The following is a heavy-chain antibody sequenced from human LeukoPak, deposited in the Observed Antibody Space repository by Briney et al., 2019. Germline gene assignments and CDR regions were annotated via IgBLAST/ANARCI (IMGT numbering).Heavy chain of an antibody. CDR1: GGTFSSYA. Sequence: SVKVSCKASGGTFSSYAISWVRQAPGQGLEWMGGIIPIFGTANYAQKFQGRVTITADKSTSTAYMELSSLRSEDTAVYYCARSPAAASILWDDYWGQGTLVTVSS. D-gene: IGHD6-13*01. CDR3: ARSPAAASILWDDY. CDR2: IIPIFGTA. J-gene: IGHJ4*02. V-gene: IGHV1-69*06.